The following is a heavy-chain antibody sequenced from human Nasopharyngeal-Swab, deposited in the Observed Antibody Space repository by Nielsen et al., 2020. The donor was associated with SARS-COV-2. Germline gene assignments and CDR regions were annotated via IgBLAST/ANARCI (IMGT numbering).Heavy chain of an antibody. CDR3: AGDSPLGTAMVTFGYYYYGMDV. J-gene: IGHJ6*02. D-gene: IGHD5-18*01. Sequence: GESLRISCAASGFTFSDYYMSWFRQAPGKGLEWVSYISSSSTYTNYADSVKGRFTISRDNAKNSLYLQMNSLRAEDTAVYYCAGDSPLGTAMVTFGYYYYGMDVWGQGTTVTVSS. V-gene: IGHV3-11*05. CDR1: GFTFSDYY. CDR2: ISSSSTYT.